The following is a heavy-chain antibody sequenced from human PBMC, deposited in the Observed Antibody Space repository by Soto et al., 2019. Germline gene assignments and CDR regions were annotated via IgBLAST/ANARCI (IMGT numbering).Heavy chain of an antibody. J-gene: IGHJ4*02. V-gene: IGHV4-34*01. CDR1: GGSFSGYY. D-gene: IGHD5-18*01. Sequence: SETLSLTCAVYGGSFSGYYWSWIRQPPGKGLEWIGEINHSGSTNYNPSLKSRVTISVDTSKNQFSLKLSSVTAADTAVYYCARAVDTAMAYWGQGTLVTVSS. CDR3: ARAVDTAMAY. CDR2: INHSGST.